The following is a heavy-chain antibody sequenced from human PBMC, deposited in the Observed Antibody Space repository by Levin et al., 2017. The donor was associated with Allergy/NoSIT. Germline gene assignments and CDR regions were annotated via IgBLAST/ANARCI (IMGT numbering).Heavy chain of an antibody. CDR3: ARDTLDL. Sequence: GGSLRLSCVASGFALSSSWMSWVRQAPGQGLEWVATMNEDGSAKFYLDSVKGRFTISRDDAKNSLSLQMNSLRADDMAMYHCARDTLDLWGQGTRVIVSS. J-gene: IGHJ4*02. CDR1: GFALSSSW. CDR2: MNEDGSAK. D-gene: IGHD3-9*01. V-gene: IGHV3-7*01.